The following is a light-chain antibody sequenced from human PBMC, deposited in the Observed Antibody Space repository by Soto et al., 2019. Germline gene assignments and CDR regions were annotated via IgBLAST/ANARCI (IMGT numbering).Light chain of an antibody. V-gene: IGKV1-33*01. CDR3: QQYDDDPRT. Sequence: DIQMTQSPSSLSASVGDRVTITCQASQDVNNYVNWYQQKSGKAPKLLIYDASNLQTGVPSRFGGSGSGTTFALIISSLQPEDIATYYCQQYDDDPRTFGGGTKVEI. CDR2: DAS. CDR1: QDVNNY. J-gene: IGKJ4*01.